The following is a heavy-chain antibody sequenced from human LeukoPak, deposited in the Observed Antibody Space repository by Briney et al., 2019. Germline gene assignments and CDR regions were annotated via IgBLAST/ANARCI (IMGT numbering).Heavy chain of an antibody. CDR2: ISGSGGST. CDR1: GFTFSSYG. D-gene: IGHD3-10*01. Sequence: GGSLRLSCAASGFTFSSYGMSWVRQAPGKGLEWVSAISGSGGSTYYADSVKGRFTISRDNSKNTLYLQMNSLRAEDTAVYYCAKNVLLWFGELLNVDYWGQGTLVTVSS. CDR3: AKNVLLWFGELLNVDY. J-gene: IGHJ4*02. V-gene: IGHV3-23*01.